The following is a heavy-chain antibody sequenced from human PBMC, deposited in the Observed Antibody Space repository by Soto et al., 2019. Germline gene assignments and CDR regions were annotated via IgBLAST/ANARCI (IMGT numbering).Heavy chain of an antibody. CDR2: INHSGST. Sequence: SETLSLTCAVYGGSFSGYYWSWIRQPPGKGLEWIGEINHSGSTNYNPSLKSRVTISVDTSTNKFSLQLSYVTAADKAVYYCARKPSMLQYYYYSYGMDVWGQGTTVNVS. CDR1: GGSFSGYY. D-gene: IGHD2-8*01. J-gene: IGHJ6*02. V-gene: IGHV4-34*01. CDR3: ARKPSMLQYYYYSYGMDV.